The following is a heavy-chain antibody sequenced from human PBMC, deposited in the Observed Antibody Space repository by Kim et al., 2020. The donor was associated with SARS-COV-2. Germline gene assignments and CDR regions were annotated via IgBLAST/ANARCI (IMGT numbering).Heavy chain of an antibody. CDR2: MNPNGGHT. V-gene: IGHV1-8*01. Sequence: ASVKVSCKASGYTFTSSDINWVRQATGQGLEWMGWMNPNGGHTGYAPKFQGRVTMTRDTSINTAYMELSSLRSDDTAVYYCARGPDYSGYTNGNYYYYALDVWGQGTTVTVSS. D-gene: IGHD5-18*01. CDR1: GYTFTSSD. J-gene: IGHJ6*02. CDR3: ARGPDYSGYTNGNYYYYALDV.